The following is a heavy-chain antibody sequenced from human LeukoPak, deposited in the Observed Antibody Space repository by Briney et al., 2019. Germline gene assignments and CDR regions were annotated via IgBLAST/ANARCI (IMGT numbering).Heavy chain of an antibody. D-gene: IGHD5-18*01. J-gene: IGHJ4*02. V-gene: IGHV4-59*08. Sequence: PSETLSLTCTVSGGSITTNYWTWLRQSPGKGLEWIGYIYYSGSTNYNPSLKSRVTISIDTSENQLSLKLSSVTAADTAVYYCARGYSYFDYWGQGTLVTVSS. CDR1: GGSITTNY. CDR3: ARGYSYFDY. CDR2: IYYSGST.